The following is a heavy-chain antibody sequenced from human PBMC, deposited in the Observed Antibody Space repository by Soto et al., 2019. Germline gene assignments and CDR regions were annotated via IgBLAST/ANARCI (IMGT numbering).Heavy chain of an antibody. CDR3: ARSNGDYGDY. J-gene: IGHJ4*02. CDR1: GYTFTSYG. Sequence: ASVKVSCKTSGYTFTSYGISWVRQAPGQGLEWMGWISTDKGKTNYAQRFQGRVTMTTDTSTSTAYMELRSLRSDDTAVYYCARSNGDYGDYWSQGTLVTVSS. V-gene: IGHV1-18*01. CDR2: ISTDKGKT. D-gene: IGHD4-17*01.